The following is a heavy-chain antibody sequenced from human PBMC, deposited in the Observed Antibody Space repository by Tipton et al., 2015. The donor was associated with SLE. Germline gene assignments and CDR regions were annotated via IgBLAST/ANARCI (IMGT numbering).Heavy chain of an antibody. Sequence: SLRLSCAASGFTFSNYCMNWVRQAPGQGLEWVSSFSSSGSDIYYADPVKGRFTISRDNAKNPLYLQMNSLRAEDTAVYYCARGDRGGEGRAFGIWGQGTMVTVSS. J-gene: IGHJ3*02. D-gene: IGHD2-21*01. CDR1: GFTFSNYC. CDR2: FSSSGSDI. V-gene: IGHV3-21*01. CDR3: ARGDRGGEGRAFGI.